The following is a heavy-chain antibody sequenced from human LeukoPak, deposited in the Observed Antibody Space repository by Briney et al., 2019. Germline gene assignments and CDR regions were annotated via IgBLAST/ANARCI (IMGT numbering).Heavy chain of an antibody. D-gene: IGHD6-19*01. J-gene: IGHJ3*02. V-gene: IGHV3-48*01. CDR1: GFTFSSYS. CDR2: ISSSSSTI. CDR3: ARRYSSGWYDAFDI. Sequence: GGSLRLSCAASGFTFSSYSMNWVRQAPGKGLEWVSYISSSSSTIYYADSVKGRFTISRDNAKNSLYLQMNSLRAEDTALYYCARRYSSGWYDAFDIWGQGTMVTVSS.